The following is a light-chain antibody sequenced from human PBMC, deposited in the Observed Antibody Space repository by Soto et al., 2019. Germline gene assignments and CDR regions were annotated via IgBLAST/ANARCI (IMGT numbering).Light chain of an antibody. CDR3: QQSYNTPRT. CDR1: HGISTY. CDR2: EAS. J-gene: IGKJ1*01. V-gene: IGKV1-39*01. Sequence: DIQMTQSPYSLSASAGDRVTITCRASHGISTYLNWYQQKPGKAPKVLISEASSLQSGVSSRFSGSGSGTDFTLTISSLQPEDFATYYCQQSYNTPRTFGQGTTVDIK.